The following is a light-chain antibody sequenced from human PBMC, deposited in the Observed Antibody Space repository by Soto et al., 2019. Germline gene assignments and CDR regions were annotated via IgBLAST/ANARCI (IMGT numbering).Light chain of an antibody. CDR2: GAS. CDR1: QNIGTW. CDR3: QQANHFPLT. V-gene: IGKV1-12*01. Sequence: DIQMTQSPSSVSASIGDRVTITCRASQNIGTWLAWYQQKPGKAPKYLIYGASNLLSGVPSRFSGSGSGTDFTLTISSLQPEDFASYFCQQANHFPLTFGGGTRVDIQ. J-gene: IGKJ4*01.